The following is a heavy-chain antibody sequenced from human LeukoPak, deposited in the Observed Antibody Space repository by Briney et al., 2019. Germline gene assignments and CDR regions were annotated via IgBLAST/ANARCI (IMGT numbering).Heavy chain of an antibody. CDR3: AKDQGYSSGWEAV. Sequence: PGGSLRLFCAASGFTFSSYAMSWVRQAPGKGLEWVSAISGSGGSTYYADSVKGRFTISRDNSKNTLYLQMNSLRAEDTAVYYCAKDQGYSSGWEAVWGQGTMVTVSS. J-gene: IGHJ3*01. CDR1: GFTFSSYA. V-gene: IGHV3-23*01. CDR2: ISGSGGST. D-gene: IGHD6-19*01.